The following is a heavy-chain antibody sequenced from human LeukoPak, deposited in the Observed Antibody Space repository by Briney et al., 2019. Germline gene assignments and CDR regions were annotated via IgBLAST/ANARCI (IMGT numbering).Heavy chain of an antibody. CDR1: GFTFSSYA. CDR2: ITRSSIYT. D-gene: IGHD3-10*01. CDR3: AKVRRMVRGGIDY. J-gene: IGHJ4*02. V-gene: IGHV3-21*04. Sequence: GGSLRLSCAASGFTFSSYAMTWVRQAPGKGLEWVSSITRSSIYTYYADSVKGRFTISRDNAKKSLYLQMNSLRTEDTALYYCAKVRRMVRGGIDYWGQGTLVTVSS.